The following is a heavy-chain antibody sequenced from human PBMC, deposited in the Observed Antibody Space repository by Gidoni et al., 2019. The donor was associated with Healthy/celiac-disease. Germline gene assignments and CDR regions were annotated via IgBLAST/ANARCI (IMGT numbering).Heavy chain of an antibody. CDR2: IYSGGST. CDR1: GFPVSSNY. V-gene: IGHV3-66*04. Sequence: EVQLVESGGGLVQPGGSLRLSCAASGFPVSSNYMSWVRQAPGKGLAGVSVIYSGGSTYYADAVKGRFTISRDNSKNKLYLQMNSLRAEGTAVYYCARLAAAIDYWGQGTLVTVSS. J-gene: IGHJ4*02. CDR3: ARLAAAIDY. D-gene: IGHD6-13*01.